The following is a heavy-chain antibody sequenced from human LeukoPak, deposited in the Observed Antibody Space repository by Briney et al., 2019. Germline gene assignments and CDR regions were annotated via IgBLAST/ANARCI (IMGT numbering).Heavy chain of an antibody. D-gene: IGHD3-10*01. V-gene: IGHV3-33*01. CDR1: GFTFSSYG. J-gene: IGHJ3*02. CDR3: ARKSELDAFDI. Sequence: GGSLRLSCAASGFTFSSYGMHWVRQAPGKGLEWVAVIWYDGSNKYYADSVKGRFTISRDNSKNTLYLQMNSLRAVDTAVYYCARKSELDAFDIWGQGTMVTVSS. CDR2: IWYDGSNK.